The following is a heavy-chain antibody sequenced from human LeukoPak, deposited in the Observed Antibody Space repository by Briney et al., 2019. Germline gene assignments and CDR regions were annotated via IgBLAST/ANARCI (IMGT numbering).Heavy chain of an antibody. V-gene: IGHV1-24*01. D-gene: IGHD3-10*01. CDR3: AGGPDGDEYFDY. CDR1: GYTLTELS. Sequence: ASVKVSCKVSGYTLTELSMHWVRQAPGKGLEWMGGFDPEVGETIYAQKFRGRVTMTEDTSPDTAYMELRSLRSDDTAVYYCAGGPDGDEYFDYWGQGTLVTVSS. CDR2: FDPEVGET. J-gene: IGHJ4*02.